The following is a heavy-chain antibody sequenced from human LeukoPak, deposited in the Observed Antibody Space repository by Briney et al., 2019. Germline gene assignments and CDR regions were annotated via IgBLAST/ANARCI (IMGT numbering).Heavy chain of an antibody. Sequence: SSETLSLTCTVSGGSISSYYWSWIRQPPGKGLEWIGYIYYSGSTNYNPSLKSRVTISVDTSKNQFSLKLSSVTAADTAVYYCARGGWLQLKDWGQGTLVTVSS. D-gene: IGHD5-24*01. J-gene: IGHJ4*02. CDR1: GGSISSYY. CDR2: IYYSGST. V-gene: IGHV4-59*01. CDR3: ARGGWLQLKD.